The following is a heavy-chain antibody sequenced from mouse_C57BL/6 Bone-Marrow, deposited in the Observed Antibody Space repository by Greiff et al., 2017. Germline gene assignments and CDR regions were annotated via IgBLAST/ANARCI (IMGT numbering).Heavy chain of an antibody. CDR3: ARDLFYYGFAY. CDR1: GFTFSSYA. V-gene: IGHV5-4*01. J-gene: IGHJ3*01. CDR2: ISDGGSYT. Sequence: EVKLMESGGGLVKPGGSLKLSCAASGFTFSSYAMSWVRQTPEKRLEWVATISDGGSYTYYPDNVKGRFTISRDNAKNNLYLQMSHLKSEDTAMYYCARDLFYYGFAYWGQGTLVTVSA. D-gene: IGHD2-1*01.